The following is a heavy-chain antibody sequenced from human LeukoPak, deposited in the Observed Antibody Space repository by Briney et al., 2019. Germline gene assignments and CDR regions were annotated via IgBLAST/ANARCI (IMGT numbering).Heavy chain of an antibody. J-gene: IGHJ3*02. Sequence: GGSLRLSCAASRFTFSNAWMNWVRQAPGKGLEWVGRIKSKADGETTDYAAPVKGRFTISRDDSNNMVYLQMNSLRAEDTAVYYCAKDRDYDFWSGYYSDAFDIWGQGTMVTVSS. CDR2: IKSKADGETT. V-gene: IGHV3-15*01. CDR3: AKDRDYDFWSGYYSDAFDI. CDR1: RFTFSNAW. D-gene: IGHD3-3*01.